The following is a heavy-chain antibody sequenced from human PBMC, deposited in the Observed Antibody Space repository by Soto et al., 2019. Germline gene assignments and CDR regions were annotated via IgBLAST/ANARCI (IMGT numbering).Heavy chain of an antibody. Sequence: PGGSLRLSCAASGFTFSSYSMNWVRQAPGKGLEWVSSISSSSSYIYYADSVRGRFTISRDNAKNSLYLQMNNLRAEDTAVYYCARVLHFDWLNCVWAQGTLVTLPS. CDR3: ARVLHFDWLNCV. D-gene: IGHD3-9*01. CDR1: GFTFSSYS. J-gene: IGHJ4*02. V-gene: IGHV3-21*01. CDR2: ISSSSSYI.